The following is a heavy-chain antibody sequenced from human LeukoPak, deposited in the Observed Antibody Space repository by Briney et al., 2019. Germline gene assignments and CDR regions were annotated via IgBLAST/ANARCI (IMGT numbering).Heavy chain of an antibody. V-gene: IGHV4-39*07. CDR1: GGSISSSSYY. D-gene: IGHD6-13*01. Sequence: SETLSLTCTVSGGSISSSSYYWGWIRQPPGKGLEWIGSIYYSGSTNYNPSLKSRVTISVDTSKNQFSLKLSSVTAADTAVYYCARVVAAAGLFDYWGQGTLVTVSS. CDR3: ARVVAAAGLFDY. CDR2: IYYSGST. J-gene: IGHJ4*02.